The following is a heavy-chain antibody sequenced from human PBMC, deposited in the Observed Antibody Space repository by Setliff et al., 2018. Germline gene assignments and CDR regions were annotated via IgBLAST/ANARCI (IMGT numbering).Heavy chain of an antibody. CDR2: ISPGNGNT. CDR3: ARIGFGYYSTSGAWYFDN. V-gene: IGHV1-3*01. Sequence: VKVSCKASGYSFTSYPIHWARQAPGQGLEGMGWISPGNGNTAYSQKIQDRVSITRDTSASTAYMELSSPRSEDTAVYYCARIGFGYYSTSGAWYFDNWGQGTLVTVSS. CDR1: GYSFTSYP. D-gene: IGHD2-8*01. J-gene: IGHJ4*02.